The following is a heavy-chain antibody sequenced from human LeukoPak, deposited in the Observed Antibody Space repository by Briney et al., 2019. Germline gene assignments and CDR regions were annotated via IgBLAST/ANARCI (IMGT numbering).Heavy chain of an antibody. J-gene: IGHJ3*02. CDR1: GFIFSNYD. D-gene: IGHD5-12*01. CDR2: IGGSGGAI. CDR3: AKWMSRIQAFDI. V-gene: IGHV3-23*01. Sequence: PGGSLRLSCAASGFIFSNYDMSWVRQAPGKGLEWVACIGGSGGAILYADSVKGRFTISRDNSKSTLYLQMNSLRADDPALYFCAKWMSRIQAFDIWGQGTMVTVS.